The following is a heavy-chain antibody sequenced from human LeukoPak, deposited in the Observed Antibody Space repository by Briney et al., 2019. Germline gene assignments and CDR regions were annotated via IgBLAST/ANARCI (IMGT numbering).Heavy chain of an antibody. Sequence: PSETLSLTCTVSSVSISTFYWTWIRQPPGKGLEWIGNIYYSGSTRYNPSLKSRVTISVDTSKNQFSLKLSSVTAADTAVYYCARLPSLYYFDYWGQGTLVTVSS. CDR3: ARLPSLYYFDY. J-gene: IGHJ4*02. CDR1: SVSISTFY. CDR2: IYYSGST. V-gene: IGHV4-59*08.